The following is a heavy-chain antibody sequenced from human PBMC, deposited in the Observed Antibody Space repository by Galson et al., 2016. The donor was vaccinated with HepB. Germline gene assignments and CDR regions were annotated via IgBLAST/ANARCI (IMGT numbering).Heavy chain of an antibody. J-gene: IGHJ4*02. D-gene: IGHD3-10*02. V-gene: IGHV3-23*01. CDR3: AKRHEYCPPVGCSVDY. CDR1: GFTVNNFA. Sequence: SLRLSCAASGFTVNNFAINWVRQAPGKGLEWVSCISGSAGSTYYAESVKGRFTISRDTSKNTVYLQMSSLRDDDTAVYYCAKRHEYCPPVGCSVDYWGQGTLVSVSS. CDR2: ISGSAGST.